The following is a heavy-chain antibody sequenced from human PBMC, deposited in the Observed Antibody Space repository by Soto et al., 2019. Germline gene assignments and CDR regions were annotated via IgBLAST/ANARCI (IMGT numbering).Heavy chain of an antibody. Sequence: QVQLHEPGPGLVKPSETLSLTCTVSDVSTSNFFWKWFRQPPGKGLEWIGNIHSSGTTNYNPSLESRVTISLDTSNSQCSLKMNSVTAADTAVYYCAGGSGWLTDYWGQGSQVTVST. V-gene: IGHV4-59*08. CDR1: DVSTSNFF. D-gene: IGHD6-19*01. CDR3: AGGSGWLTDY. J-gene: IGHJ4*02. CDR2: IHSSGTT.